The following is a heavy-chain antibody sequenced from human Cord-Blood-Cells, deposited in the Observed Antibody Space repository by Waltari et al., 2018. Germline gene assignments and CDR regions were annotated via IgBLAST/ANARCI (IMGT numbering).Heavy chain of an antibody. CDR2: INHSGST. D-gene: IGHD4-17*01. CDR3: ARGEKMTTVTTSYNWFDP. Sequence: QVQLQQWGAGLLKPSETLSLNCAVYGGSSRGYSWRWIRQPPGKGLEWIGEINHSGSTNYNPSLKSRVTISVDTSKNQFSLKLSSVTAADTAVYYCARGEKMTTVTTSYNWFDPWGQGTLVTVSS. CDR1: GGSSRGYS. J-gene: IGHJ5*02. V-gene: IGHV4-34*01.